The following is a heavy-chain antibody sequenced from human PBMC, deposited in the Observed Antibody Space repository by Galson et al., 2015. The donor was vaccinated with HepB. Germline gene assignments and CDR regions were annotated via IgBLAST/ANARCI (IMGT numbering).Heavy chain of an antibody. CDR1: GYGFTTYW. CDR2: IDPSDFYT. J-gene: IGHJ6*02. D-gene: IGHD3-22*01. Sequence: QSGAEVKKPGESLRISCKGSGYGFTTYWINWVRQMPGKGLEWMGRIDPSDFYTDYSPSFQGHVTISADKSVNTAFLYWSSLKASDTAIYYCARQSKIVVPASDQHGMDVWGQGTTVTVSS. V-gene: IGHV5-10-1*01. CDR3: ARQSKIVVPASDQHGMDV.